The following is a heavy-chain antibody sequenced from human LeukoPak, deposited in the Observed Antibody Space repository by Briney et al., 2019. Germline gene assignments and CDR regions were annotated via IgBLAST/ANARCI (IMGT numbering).Heavy chain of an antibody. J-gene: IGHJ4*02. V-gene: IGHV3-30*02. Sequence: GGSLRLSCAASEFTFSNYGMSWVRQAPGKGLEWVTFIQYDGSKKYYADSVKGRFTISRDNSKNTLYLEMNSLRAEDTAVYYCAKDIGSYYDYWGQGILVTVSS. CDR1: EFTFSNYG. CDR2: IQYDGSKK. CDR3: AKDIGSYYDY. D-gene: IGHD3-10*01.